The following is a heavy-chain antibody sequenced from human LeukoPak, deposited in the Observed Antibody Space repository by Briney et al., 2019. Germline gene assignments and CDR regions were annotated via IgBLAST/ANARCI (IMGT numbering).Heavy chain of an antibody. Sequence: PGRSLRLSCAASGFTFSSYAMHWVRQAPGKGLEWVAVISYDGSNKYYADSVKGRFTISRDNSKNTLYLQMNSLRAEDTAVYYCAREGGGEWELLGVGVYWGQGTLVTVSA. CDR2: ISYDGSNK. CDR1: GFTFSSYA. V-gene: IGHV3-30*04. CDR3: AREGGGEWELLGVGVY. D-gene: IGHD1-26*01. J-gene: IGHJ4*02.